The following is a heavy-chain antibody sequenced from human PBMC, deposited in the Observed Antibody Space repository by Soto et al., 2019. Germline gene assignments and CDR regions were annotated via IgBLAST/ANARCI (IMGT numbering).Heavy chain of an antibody. Sequence: QVQLVQSGVEVKKPGASVKVSCKASGYIFTSYGISWVRQAPGQGLEWMGWISAHNGNRKYAQKLQGRVTMTTDTSTSAAYMELRSLRSDDTAVYYCARDLGGFPDYWGQGTLVTVSS. J-gene: IGHJ4*02. CDR2: ISAHNGNR. V-gene: IGHV1-18*01. CDR3: ARDLGGFPDY. D-gene: IGHD5-12*01. CDR1: GYIFTSYG.